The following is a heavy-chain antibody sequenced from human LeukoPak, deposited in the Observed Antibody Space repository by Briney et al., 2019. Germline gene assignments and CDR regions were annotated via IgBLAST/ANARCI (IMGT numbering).Heavy chain of an antibody. CDR2: INHSGST. CDR3: ARIAVAGTIYY. V-gene: IGHV4-34*01. J-gene: IGHJ4*02. D-gene: IGHD6-19*01. CDR1: GGSLNGYY. Sequence: SETLSLTCADYGGSLNGYYWSWIRQPPGKGLEWIGEINHSGSTNYNPSLKSRVTISVDTSKNEFSLKLSSVTAADTAVYYCARIAVAGTIYYWGQGTLVTVSS.